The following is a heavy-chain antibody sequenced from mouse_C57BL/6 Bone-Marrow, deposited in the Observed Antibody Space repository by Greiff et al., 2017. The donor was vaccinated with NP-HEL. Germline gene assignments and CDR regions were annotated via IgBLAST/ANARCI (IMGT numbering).Heavy chain of an antibody. D-gene: IGHD2-10*01. J-gene: IGHJ2*01. V-gene: IGHV5-17*01. CDR1: GFTFSDYG. CDR2: ISSGSSTI. Sequence: EVQGVESGGGLVKPGGSLKLSCAASGFTFSDYGMHWVRQAPEKGLEWVAYISSGSSTIYYADTVKGRFTISRDNAKNTLFLQMTRLRSEDTAMYYCARAPPYCGNEEIFDYWGQGTTLTVSS. CDR3: ARAPPYCGNEEIFDY.